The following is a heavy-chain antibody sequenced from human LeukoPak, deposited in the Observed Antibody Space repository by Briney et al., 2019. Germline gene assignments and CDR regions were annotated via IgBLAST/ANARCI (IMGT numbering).Heavy chain of an antibody. CDR1: GFTFSSYG. J-gene: IGHJ6*03. D-gene: IGHD1-7*01. CDR2: IRYDGSNK. CDR3: AKAHNWNYGYYYYYMDV. Sequence: GRSLRLSCAASGFTFSSYGMHWVRQAPGKGLEWVAFIRYDGSNKYYADSVKGRFTISRDNSKNTLYLQMNSLRAEDTAVYYCAKAHNWNYGYYYYYMDVWGKGTTVTVSS. V-gene: IGHV3-30*02.